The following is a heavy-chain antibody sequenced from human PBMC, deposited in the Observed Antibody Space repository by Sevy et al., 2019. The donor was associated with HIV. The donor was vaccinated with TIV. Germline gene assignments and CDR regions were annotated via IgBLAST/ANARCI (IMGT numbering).Heavy chain of an antibody. Sequence: GGSLRLSCAASGFTFSSYAMHWVRQAPGKGLEWVAVISYDGSNKYYADSVKGRFTISRDNSKNTLYLQMNSLGAEETAVYYCVRDSAGGLGYFDWLLFGAANYGMDVWGQGTTVTVSS. J-gene: IGHJ6*02. CDR3: VRDSAGGLGYFDWLLFGAANYGMDV. CDR1: GFTFSSYA. D-gene: IGHD3-9*01. V-gene: IGHV3-30*04. CDR2: ISYDGSNK.